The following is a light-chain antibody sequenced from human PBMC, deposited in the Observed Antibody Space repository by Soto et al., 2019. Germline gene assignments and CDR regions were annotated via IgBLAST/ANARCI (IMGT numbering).Light chain of an antibody. CDR2: DDN. CDR1: SSNIGGNS. V-gene: IGLV1-51*01. CDR3: GSWDSSLSAYV. Sequence: QSVVTHPPSVSAAPGQKVTISCSESSSNIGGNSVSWYQQLPGTAPKLLIYDDNERPSGIPDRFSGSKSGTSATLGITGFQTGVEADYYCGSWDSSLSAYVFGTGTKVTVL. J-gene: IGLJ1*01.